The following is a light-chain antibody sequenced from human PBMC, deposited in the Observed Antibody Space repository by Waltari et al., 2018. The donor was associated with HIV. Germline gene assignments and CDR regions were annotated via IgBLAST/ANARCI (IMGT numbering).Light chain of an antibody. CDR2: SNN. J-gene: IGLJ3*02. CDR3: AAWDDSLNGREV. Sequence: QSVLTQPPSASGTPGQRVTISCPGRSSNIGSTTVNWYQQLPGTAPKPLIYSNNQRPSGVPDRFSGSKSGTSASLAISGLQSEDEADYYCAAWDDSLNGREVFGGGTKLTVL. CDR1: SSNIGSTT. V-gene: IGLV1-44*01.